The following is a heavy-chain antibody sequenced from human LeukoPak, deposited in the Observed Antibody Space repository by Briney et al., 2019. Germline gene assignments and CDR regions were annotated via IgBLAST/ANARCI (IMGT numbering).Heavy chain of an antibody. J-gene: IGHJ4*02. V-gene: IGHV3-30*02. CDR2: IRYDANDK. Sequence: GESLRLSCAASGFTFSSYAMHWVRQDPGKGLEWMAFIRYDANDKNYADSVKGRFTISRDQSKNTLYLQMNSLRAADTAVYYCARSGFSSSWYTYFFDSWGQGTLVTVSS. D-gene: IGHD6-13*01. CDR3: ARSGFSSSWYTYFFDS. CDR1: GFTFSSYA.